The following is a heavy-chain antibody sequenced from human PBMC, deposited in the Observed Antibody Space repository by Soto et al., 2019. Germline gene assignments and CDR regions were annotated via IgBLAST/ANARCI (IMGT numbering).Heavy chain of an antibody. V-gene: IGHV3-48*02. Sequence: SLRLSCAASGFTFSSYSMNWVRQAPGEGLEWVSYISSSSSTIYYADSVKGRFTISRDNAKNSLYLQMNSLRDEDTAVYYCARGMSCSSTSCYTGYYYYYYGMDVWGQGTTVTVSS. CDR2: ISSSSSTI. CDR3: ARGMSCSSTSCYTGYYYYYYGMDV. D-gene: IGHD2-2*02. J-gene: IGHJ6*02. CDR1: GFTFSSYS.